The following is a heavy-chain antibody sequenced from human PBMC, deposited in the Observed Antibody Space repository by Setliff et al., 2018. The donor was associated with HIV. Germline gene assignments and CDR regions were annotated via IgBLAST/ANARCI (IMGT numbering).Heavy chain of an antibody. CDR3: ARERYFYHNDGSRSRHFDY. J-gene: IGHJ4*02. D-gene: IGHD3-10*01. CDR1: GGSFSGYY. V-gene: IGHV4-34*01. CDR2: INHSGST. Sequence: PSETLSLTCAVYGGSFSGYYWSWIRQPPGKGLEWIGEINHSGSTNYNPSLKSRVTISVDTSKNQFSLKVNSVTAADTAVYYCARERYFYHNDGSRSRHFDYWGQGALVTVSS.